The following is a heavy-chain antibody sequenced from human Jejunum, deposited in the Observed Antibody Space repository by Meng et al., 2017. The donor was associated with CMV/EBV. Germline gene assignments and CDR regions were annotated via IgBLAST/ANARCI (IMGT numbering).Heavy chain of an antibody. CDR2: ISGKNGTT. D-gene: IGHD3-22*01. Sequence: PFSSHAMSSGRQAPGKGLQWVSTISGKNGTTYGDVGKGRFARSRDKPKNIVYLHMKSLGPEDTAVYYCAKGDYYDHDGWGTFDSWGQGTMVTVSS. J-gene: IGHJ3*02. CDR1: PFSSHA. V-gene: IGHV3-23*01. CDR3: AKGDYYDHDGWGTFDS.